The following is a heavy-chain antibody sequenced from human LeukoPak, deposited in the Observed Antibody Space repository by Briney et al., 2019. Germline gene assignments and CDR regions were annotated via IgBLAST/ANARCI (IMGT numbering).Heavy chain of an antibody. V-gene: IGHV4-39*01. J-gene: IGHJ6*03. CDR3: ARLTDKSFWSGFPPYSIDV. D-gene: IGHD3-3*01. CDR2: IYYSGRT. CDR1: GGSISSSSYY. Sequence: KPSETLSLTCTVSGGSISSSSYYWGWIRQPPGKGLEWHGCIYYSGRTYNNPSLKSRVTISVDRPNDQFSLKLSALTAADTAVYYCARLTDKSFWSGFPPYSIDVWGEGTTVTVSS.